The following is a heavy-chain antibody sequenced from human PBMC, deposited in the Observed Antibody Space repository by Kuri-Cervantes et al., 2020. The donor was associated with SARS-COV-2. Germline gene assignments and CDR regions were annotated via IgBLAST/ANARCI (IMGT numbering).Heavy chain of an antibody. J-gene: IGHJ6*02. CDR2: INHVSSSR. CDR3: ARDYYDFWSGYYVPYYYYYYGMDV. V-gene: IGHV3-11*06. Sequence: GGSLRLSCAASGFTFRGFFMSWIRQAPGQGLEWISSINHVSSSRTYADSARGRFTISRDNAKNSLYLQMNSLRAEDTAVYYCARDYYDFWSGYYVPYYYYYYGMDVWGQGTTVTVSS. D-gene: IGHD3-3*01. CDR1: GFTFRGFF.